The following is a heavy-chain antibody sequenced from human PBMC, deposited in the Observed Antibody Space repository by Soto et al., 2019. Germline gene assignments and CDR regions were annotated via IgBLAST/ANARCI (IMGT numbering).Heavy chain of an antibody. J-gene: IGHJ4*02. Sequence: SETLSLTCTVSGGSISSGGYYWSWIRQHPGKGLEWIGYIYYSGSTYYNPSLKSRVTISVDTSKNQFSLKLSSVTAADTAVYYCARDSGGATAMVPAYYFDYWGQGTLVTVSS. CDR1: GGSISSGGYY. V-gene: IGHV4-31*03. D-gene: IGHD5-18*01. CDR3: ARDSGGATAMVPAYYFDY. CDR2: IYYSGST.